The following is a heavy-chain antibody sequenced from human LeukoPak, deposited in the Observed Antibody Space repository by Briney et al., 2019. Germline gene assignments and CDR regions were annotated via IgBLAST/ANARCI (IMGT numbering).Heavy chain of an antibody. CDR3: ARVLRSYYYGSGSLGDWFDP. CDR2: FYFGGST. Sequence: PSETLSLTCTVSGDSISSSSYYWGWIRQPPGKGLEWIGSFYFGGSTHYNPSLKSRVTISVDTSKNKFSLKLSSVTAADTAVYYCARVLRSYYYGSGSLGDWFDPWGQGTLVTVSS. CDR1: GDSISSSSYY. D-gene: IGHD3-10*01. V-gene: IGHV4-39*07. J-gene: IGHJ5*02.